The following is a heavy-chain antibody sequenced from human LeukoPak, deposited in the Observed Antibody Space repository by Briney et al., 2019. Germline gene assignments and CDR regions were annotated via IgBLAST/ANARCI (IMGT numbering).Heavy chain of an antibody. J-gene: IGHJ4*02. D-gene: IGHD6-19*01. CDR2: IYHSGST. Sequence: ASETLSLTCTVSGYSISSDYYWGWIRQPPGKGLEWIGSIYHSGSTYYNPSLKSRVTMSVDTSKNQFSLKLSSVTTADTAVYYCARTGYPSGPATFDYWGQGTLVTVSS. CDR1: GYSISSDYY. V-gene: IGHV4-38-2*02. CDR3: ARTGYPSGPATFDY.